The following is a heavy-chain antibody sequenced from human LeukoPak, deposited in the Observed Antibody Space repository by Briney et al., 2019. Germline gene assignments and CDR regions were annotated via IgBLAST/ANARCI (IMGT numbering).Heavy chain of an antibody. D-gene: IGHD1-26*01. CDR1: GFTFSSYA. CDR3: AKDRRGIVGATPYYFDY. V-gene: IGHV3-30-3*01. Sequence: GGSLRLSCAASGFTFSSYAMHWVRQAPGKGLEWVAVISYDGSNKYYADSVKGRFTISRDNSKNTLYLQMNSLRAEDTAVYYCAKDRRGIVGATPYYFDYWGQGTLVTVSS. CDR2: ISYDGSNK. J-gene: IGHJ4*02.